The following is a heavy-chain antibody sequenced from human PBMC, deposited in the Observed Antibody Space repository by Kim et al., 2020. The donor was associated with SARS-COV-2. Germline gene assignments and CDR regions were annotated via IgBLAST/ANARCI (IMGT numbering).Heavy chain of an antibody. V-gene: IGHV3-30*01. CDR3: ARPYDGSYYSFDY. D-gene: IGHD1-26*01. Sequence: EDTGTSRFNISRKNTKNTLYLHMNSLRAEDTAVYYCARPYDGSYYSFDYWGQGTLVTVSS. J-gene: IGHJ4*02.